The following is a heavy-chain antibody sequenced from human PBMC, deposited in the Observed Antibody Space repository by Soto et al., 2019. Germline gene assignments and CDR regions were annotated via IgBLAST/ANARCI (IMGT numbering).Heavy chain of an antibody. CDR2: ISWNSGRI. CDR3: AKDKAYSYVY. CDR1: GFAFDDYA. V-gene: IGHV3-9*01. J-gene: IGHJ4*02. Sequence: PGGSLRLSCAASGFAFDDYAMHWVRQGPGKGLEWVSGISWNSGRIVYADSVKGRFTISRDNAKNSLYLQMNSLRAEDTALYYCAKDKAYSYVYWGPGTLVTVSS.